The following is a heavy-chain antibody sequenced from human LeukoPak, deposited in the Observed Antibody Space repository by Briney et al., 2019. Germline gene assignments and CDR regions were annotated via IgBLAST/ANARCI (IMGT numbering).Heavy chain of an antibody. V-gene: IGHV1-69*04. J-gene: IGHJ5*02. CDR2: IIPVLGIP. D-gene: IGHD3-16*01. CDR1: GGTFNSSA. CDR3: AQRLSWLDP. Sequence: GASVKVSCKASGGTFNSSAISWVRQAPGQGLEWAGRIIPVLGIPNYAQKFQGRVTITADTSTNTAFIELNSLRSEDTAVYYCAQRLSWLDPWGQGTQITVAS.